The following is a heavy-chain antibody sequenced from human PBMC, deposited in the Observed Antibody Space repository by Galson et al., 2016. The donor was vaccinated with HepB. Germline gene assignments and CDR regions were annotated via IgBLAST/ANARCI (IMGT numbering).Heavy chain of an antibody. V-gene: IGHV5-51*01. CDR1: GYSFTRNW. CDR2: IYPGDSDT. Sequence: QSGAEVKKPGESLKISCEASGYSFTRNWITWVRQMPGKGLEWMGIIYPGDSDTKYSPSFQGQVTISADRSSSTAFLQWSSLKASDTAMYFCARYGDEYAEDYWGQGTLVTVSS. D-gene: IGHD4-17*01. CDR3: ARYGDEYAEDY. J-gene: IGHJ4*02.